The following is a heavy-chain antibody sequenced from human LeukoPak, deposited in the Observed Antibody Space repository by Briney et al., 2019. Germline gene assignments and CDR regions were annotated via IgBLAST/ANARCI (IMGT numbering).Heavy chain of an antibody. Sequence: GGSLRLSCAASGFTFSSYSMNWVRQAPGKGLEWVSSISSSRSYIYYADSMKGRFTISRDNAKNSLYLQMNSLRAEDTAVYYCARDHRDSGCLDYWGQGTLVTVSS. CDR1: GFTFSSYS. J-gene: IGHJ4*02. D-gene: IGHD6-19*01. CDR3: ARDHRDSGCLDY. V-gene: IGHV3-21*01. CDR2: ISSSRSYI.